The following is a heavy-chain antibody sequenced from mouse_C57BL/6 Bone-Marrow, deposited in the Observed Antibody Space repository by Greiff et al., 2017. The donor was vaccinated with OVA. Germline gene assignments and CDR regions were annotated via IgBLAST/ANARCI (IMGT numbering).Heavy chain of an antibody. D-gene: IGHD4-1*01. CDR1: GFTFNTYA. J-gene: IGHJ3*01. V-gene: IGHV10-3*01. CDR3: VREGTTVLTWTH. Sequence: DVHLVESGGGLVQPKGSLKLSCAASGFTFNTYAMHWVRQAPGKGLEWVARIRSKSSNYATYYADSVKDRFTISRDDSQSMLYLQMNNLKTEDTAMYYCVREGTTVLTWTHWGQGTLVTVSA. CDR2: IRSKSSNYAT.